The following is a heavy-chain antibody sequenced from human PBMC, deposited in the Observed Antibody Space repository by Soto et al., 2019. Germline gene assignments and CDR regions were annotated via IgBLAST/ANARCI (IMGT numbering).Heavy chain of an antibody. D-gene: IGHD6-13*01. CDR1: GFTFSIYW. J-gene: IGHJ6*02. Sequence: PGGSLRLSCAASGFTFSIYWMHWVGQAPGKGLVWVSRINSHGSSTSYADSVKGRFTISRDNAKNTLYRQMNSLRAEDTAVYYCAGAAAGTXRGYYYYGMDVWGQGTTVTV. V-gene: IGHV3-74*01. CDR2: INSHGSST. CDR3: AGAAAGTXRGYYYYGMDV.